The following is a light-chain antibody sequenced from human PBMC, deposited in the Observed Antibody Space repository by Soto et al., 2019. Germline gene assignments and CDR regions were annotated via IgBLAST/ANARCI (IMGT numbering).Light chain of an antibody. V-gene: IGKV3-20*01. CDR3: QQYDNYPRT. CDR1: QSVSSGY. CDR2: GAS. Sequence: EIVLTQSPGTLSLSPGERATLSCRASQSVSSGYLAWYQQKPGQAPRLLLSGASRRATGIPDRFSGSGSGTDFTLTISRLEPEDFAMYYCQQYDNYPRTFGQGTKVDIK. J-gene: IGKJ1*01.